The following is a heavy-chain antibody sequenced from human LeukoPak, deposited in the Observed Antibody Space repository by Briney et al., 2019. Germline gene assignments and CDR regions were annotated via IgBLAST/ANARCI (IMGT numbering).Heavy chain of an antibody. CDR1: GGTLSSYA. CDR3: ARDSRNYYMDV. V-gene: IGHV1-69*05. Sequence: ASVKVSCKASGGTLSSYAISWVRQAPGQGLEGMGGIIPIFGTANYAQKFQGRVTVTTDESTSTAYMELSSLRSEDTAVYYCARDSRNYYMDVWGKGTTVTVSS. J-gene: IGHJ6*03. CDR2: IIPIFGTA.